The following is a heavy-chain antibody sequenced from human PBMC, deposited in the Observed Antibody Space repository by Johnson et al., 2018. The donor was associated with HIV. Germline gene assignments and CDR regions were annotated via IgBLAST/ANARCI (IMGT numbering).Heavy chain of an antibody. CDR2: ISYDGSNK. V-gene: IGHV3-30-3*01. D-gene: IGHD2-2*01. Sequence: QEQLVESGGGVVQPGRSLRLSCAASGFTFSSYAMHWVRQAPGKGLEWVAVISYDGSNKYYADSVKGRFTISRDNYKNTLYLQMNSLRAEDTAVYYCARGGSSTSLDAFDIWGQGTMVTVSS. CDR3: ARGGSSTSLDAFDI. CDR1: GFTFSSYA. J-gene: IGHJ3*02.